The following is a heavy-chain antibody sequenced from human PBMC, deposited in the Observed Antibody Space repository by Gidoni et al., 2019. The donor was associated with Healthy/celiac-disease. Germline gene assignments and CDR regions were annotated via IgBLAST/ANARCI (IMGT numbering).Heavy chain of an antibody. CDR2: IYSGGST. CDR1: GFTVSSNY. Sequence: EVQLVESGGGLIQPGGSLRLSCAASGFTVSSNYMSWVRQAPGKGLEWVSVIYSGGSTYYADSGKGRFTISRDNSKNTLYLQMNSLRAEDTAVYYCASSTYDFWSGYRHFDYWGQGTLVTVSS. J-gene: IGHJ4*02. V-gene: IGHV3-53*01. CDR3: ASSTYDFWSGYRHFDY. D-gene: IGHD3-3*01.